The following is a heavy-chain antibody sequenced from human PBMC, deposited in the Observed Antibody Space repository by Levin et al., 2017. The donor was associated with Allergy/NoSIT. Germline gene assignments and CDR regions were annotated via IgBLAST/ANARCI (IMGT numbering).Heavy chain of an antibody. V-gene: IGHV4-30-2*01. CDR2: IYHSGST. Sequence: SETLSLTCAVSGGSISSGGYSWSWIRQPPGKGLEWIGYIYHSGSTYYNPSLKSRVTISVDRSKNQFSLKLSSVTAADTAVYYCARDAAAGANWFDPWGQGTLVTVSS. J-gene: IGHJ5*02. CDR1: GGSISSGGYS. CDR3: ARDAAAGANWFDP. D-gene: IGHD6-13*01.